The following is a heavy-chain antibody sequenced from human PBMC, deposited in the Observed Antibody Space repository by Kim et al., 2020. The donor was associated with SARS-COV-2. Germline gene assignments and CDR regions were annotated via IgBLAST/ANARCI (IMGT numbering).Heavy chain of an antibody. Sequence: GGSLRLSCAASGFTFSSYAMHWVRQAPGKGLEWVAVISYDGSNKYYADSVKGRFTISRDNSKNTLYLQMNSLRAEDTAVYYCAREGQWLVYYYYGMDVWGQGTTVTVSS. CDR3: AREGQWLVYYYYGMDV. CDR1: GFTFSSYA. CDR2: ISYDGSNK. J-gene: IGHJ6*02. D-gene: IGHD6-19*01. V-gene: IGHV3-30*04.